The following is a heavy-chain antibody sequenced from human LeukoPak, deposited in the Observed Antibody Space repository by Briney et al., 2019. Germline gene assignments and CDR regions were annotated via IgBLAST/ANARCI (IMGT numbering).Heavy chain of an antibody. CDR2: IYYSGST. D-gene: IGHD5-12*01. J-gene: IGHJ6*03. V-gene: IGHV4-59*11. CDR3: ARVRWARSSGYDYSNYYYMDV. Sequence: SETLSLTCTVSGGSISSHYWSWIRQPPGKGLEWIGYIYYSGSTNHNPSLKSRVTISVDTSKNQFSLKLSSVTAADTAVYYCARVRWARSSGYDYSNYYYMDVWGKGTTVTVSS. CDR1: GGSISSHY.